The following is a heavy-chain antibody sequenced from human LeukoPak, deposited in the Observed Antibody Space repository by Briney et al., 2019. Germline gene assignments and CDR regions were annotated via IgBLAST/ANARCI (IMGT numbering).Heavy chain of an antibody. CDR1: GFPFGDYA. Sequence: PGGSLRLSCTASGFPFGDYAMNWVRQAPGKGLEWVSSISRSSSYKYYADSVKGRFTISRDNAKNSLYLQMNSLRAEDTAVYYCARASLGYCSSTSCYVFDYWGQGTLVTVSS. J-gene: IGHJ4*02. V-gene: IGHV3-21*01. CDR3: ARASLGYCSSTSCYVFDY. CDR2: ISRSSSYK. D-gene: IGHD2-2*01.